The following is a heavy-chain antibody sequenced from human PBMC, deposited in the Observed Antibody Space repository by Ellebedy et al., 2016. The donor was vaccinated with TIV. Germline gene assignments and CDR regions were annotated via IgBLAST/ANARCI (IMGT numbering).Heavy chain of an antibody. CDR2: IYYIGNT. D-gene: IGHD2-21*02. CDR1: GGSISGYY. Sequence: MPSETLSLTCSVSGGSISGYYWSWIRQPPGKGLEWIGYIYYIGNTNYNPSLRSRVTMTVDTSKNQFSLILRSVTAADTAVYHCARYCDGDCNSSAFDFWGQGTLVTVSS. V-gene: IGHV4-59*01. CDR3: ARYCDGDCNSSAFDF. J-gene: IGHJ4*02.